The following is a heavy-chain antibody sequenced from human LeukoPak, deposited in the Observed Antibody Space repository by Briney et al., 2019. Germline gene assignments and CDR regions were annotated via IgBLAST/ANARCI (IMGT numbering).Heavy chain of an antibody. CDR1: GFTFRNYW. Sequence: HPGGSLRLSCAASGFTFRNYWMSWVRQVPGKGLEWVVNINEGGNEKNYVDSVKGRFTLSRDNSKNTLYLQMNSLRAEDTAVYYCAKGGNLLLWFGELFIWGQGTLVTVSP. CDR2: INEGGNEK. CDR3: AKGGNLLLWFGELFI. J-gene: IGHJ4*02. V-gene: IGHV3-7*03. D-gene: IGHD3-10*01.